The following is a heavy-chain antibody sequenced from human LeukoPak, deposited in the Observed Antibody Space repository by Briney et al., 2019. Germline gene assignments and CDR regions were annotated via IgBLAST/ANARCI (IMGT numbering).Heavy chain of an antibody. J-gene: IGHJ4*02. V-gene: IGHV3-30*02. CDR2: IRYDGSNK. CDR1: GFTFSSYG. CDR3: AKDRRIVVVPAALALDY. D-gene: IGHD2-2*01. Sequence: GGSLRLSCAASGFTFSSYGMHWVRQAPGKGLEWVAFIRYDGSNKYYADSVKGRFTISRGNSKNTLYLQMNSLRAEDTAVYYCAKDRRIVVVPAALALDYWGQGTLVTVSS.